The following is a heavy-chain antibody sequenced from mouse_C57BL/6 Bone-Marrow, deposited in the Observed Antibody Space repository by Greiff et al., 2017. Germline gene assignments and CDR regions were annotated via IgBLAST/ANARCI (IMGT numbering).Heavy chain of an antibody. CDR1: GYSITSGYY. D-gene: IGHD3-2*02. J-gene: IGHJ4*01. Sequence: EVQRVESGPGLVKPSQSLSLTCSVTGYSITSGYYWNWIRQFPGNKLEWMGYISYDGSNNYNPSLKNRISITRDTSKNQFFLKLNSVTTEDTATYYCATAQAHYYAMDYWGQGTSVTVSS. CDR3: ATAQAHYYAMDY. V-gene: IGHV3-6*01. CDR2: ISYDGSN.